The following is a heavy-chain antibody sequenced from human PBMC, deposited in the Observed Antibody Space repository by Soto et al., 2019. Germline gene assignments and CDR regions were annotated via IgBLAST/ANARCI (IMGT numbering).Heavy chain of an antibody. CDR1: GFTFSGYS. Sequence: GGSLRLSCVGPGFTFSGYSMSWIRQAPGKGLEWISCIDSSGSTIYYADSVKGRFTISRDNAKNSVYLQMDSLRVEDTAVYYCARGLRYAAYWGQGTLVTVSS. CDR2: IDSSGSTI. J-gene: IGHJ1*01. V-gene: IGHV3-11*01. CDR3: ARGLRYAAY. D-gene: IGHD3-9*01.